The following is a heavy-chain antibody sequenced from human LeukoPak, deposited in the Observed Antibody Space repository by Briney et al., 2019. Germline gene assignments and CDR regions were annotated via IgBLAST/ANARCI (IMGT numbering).Heavy chain of an antibody. Sequence: GASVKVSCKASGYTFTVYYMHWVRQAPGQGLEWMGWINPNSGGTNYAQKFQGRVTMTRDTSISTAYMELSSLRSDDTAVYYCARQKPGSRGWEPIDCWGQGTLVTVSS. D-gene: IGHD6-19*01. CDR3: ARQKPGSRGWEPIDC. J-gene: IGHJ4*02. CDR1: GYTFTVYY. CDR2: INPNSGGT. V-gene: IGHV1-2*02.